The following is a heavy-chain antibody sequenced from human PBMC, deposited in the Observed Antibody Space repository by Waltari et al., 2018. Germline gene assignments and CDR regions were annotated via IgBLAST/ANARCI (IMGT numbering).Heavy chain of an antibody. D-gene: IGHD6-13*01. V-gene: IGHV3-72*01. CDR2: IRNKASSYST. J-gene: IGHJ4*02. CDR3: VRLAATGSPYFDS. CDR1: GFTFSAHY. Sequence: EVHLVESGGGLVQPGGSLRLSCVASGFTFSAHYMDWVRQAPGKGLEWVGHIRNKASSYSTEHAASVKGRFTISRDDSKDSLYLQMNSLEIEDTGVYYCVRLAATGSPYFDSWGQGTLVTVSS.